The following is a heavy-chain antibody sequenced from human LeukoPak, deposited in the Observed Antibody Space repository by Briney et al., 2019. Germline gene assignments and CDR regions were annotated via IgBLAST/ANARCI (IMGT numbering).Heavy chain of an antibody. CDR3: AKGYGRARWDAFDI. Sequence: PGRSLRLSCAASGFTFDDYAMHWVRQAPGKGLEWVSGISWNSGSIGYADSVKGRFTISRDNAKNSLYLQMNSLRAEDTALCYCAKGYGRARWDAFDIWGQGTMVTVSS. J-gene: IGHJ3*02. V-gene: IGHV3-9*01. CDR2: ISWNSGSI. CDR1: GFTFDDYA. D-gene: IGHD5-18*01.